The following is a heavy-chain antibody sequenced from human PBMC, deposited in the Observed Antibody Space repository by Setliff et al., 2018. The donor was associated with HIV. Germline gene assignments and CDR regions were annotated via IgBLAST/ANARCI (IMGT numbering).Heavy chain of an antibody. J-gene: IGHJ6*02. D-gene: IGHD1-26*01. V-gene: IGHV1-2*02. Sequence: ASVKVSCKASGGTFSSYTINWVRQAPGQGLEWMGWINPNSGGTNYAQKFQGRVTMTRDTSISTAYMELSRLRSDDTAVYYCARGVGINYYYYYGMDVWGQGTTVTVSS. CDR3: ARGVGINYYYYYGMDV. CDR2: INPNSGGT. CDR1: GGTFSSYT.